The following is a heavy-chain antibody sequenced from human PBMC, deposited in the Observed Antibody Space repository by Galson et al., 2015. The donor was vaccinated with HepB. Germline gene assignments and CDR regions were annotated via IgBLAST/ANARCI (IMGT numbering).Heavy chain of an antibody. V-gene: IGHV1-58*01. CDR2: IVVGSGNT. J-gene: IGHJ4*02. CDR3: AAGVGATSAFDY. Sequence: SVKVSCKASGFTFTSSAVQWVRQARGQRLEWIGWIVVGSGNTNYAQKFQERVTITRDMSTSTACMELSSLRSEDTAVYYCAAGVGATSAFDYWGQGTLVTVSS. CDR1: GFTFTSSA. D-gene: IGHD1-26*01.